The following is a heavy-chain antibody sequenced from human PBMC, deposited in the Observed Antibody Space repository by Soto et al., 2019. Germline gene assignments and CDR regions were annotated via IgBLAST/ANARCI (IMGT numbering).Heavy chain of an antibody. Sequence: QVQLQESGPGLVKPSETLSLTCTVSGGSISSYYWSWIRQPPGKGLEWIGYIYYSGSTNYNPSRMRRVTISVDTSKNQFSLKLSSVTAADTAVYYCAREYGSGSYYNGDAFDIWGQGTMVTVSS. CDR1: GGSISSYY. D-gene: IGHD3-10*01. CDR3: AREYGSGSYYNGDAFDI. V-gene: IGHV4-59*01. CDR2: IYYSGST. J-gene: IGHJ3*02.